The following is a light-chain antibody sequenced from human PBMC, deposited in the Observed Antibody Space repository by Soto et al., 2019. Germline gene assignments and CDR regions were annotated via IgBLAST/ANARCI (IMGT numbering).Light chain of an antibody. J-gene: IGLJ3*02. V-gene: IGLV2-14*01. Sequence: QSALTQPASVSGSPGQSITISCTGNSSDVGGYNYVSWYQQHPGKAPKLMIYEVSNRPSGVSNRFSVSKSGNTASLTISGLQAEDEADYYCSSYTSSSTRVFGGGTKVTVL. CDR2: EVS. CDR1: SSDVGGYNY. CDR3: SSYTSSSTRV.